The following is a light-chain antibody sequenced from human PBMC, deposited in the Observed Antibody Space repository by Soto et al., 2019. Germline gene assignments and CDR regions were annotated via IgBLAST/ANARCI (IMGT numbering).Light chain of an antibody. CDR1: QSVRSN. CDR3: QQYGSSGT. CDR2: DAS. J-gene: IGKJ1*01. Sequence: EIVMTQSPATFSVCRGERASLSCRASQSVRSNLAWYQQRPGQAPRLLIYDASSRATDIPARFSGSGSVTEFTLTISSLQPEDFAVYYCQQYGSSGTFGQGTKVDIK. V-gene: IGKV3-15*01.